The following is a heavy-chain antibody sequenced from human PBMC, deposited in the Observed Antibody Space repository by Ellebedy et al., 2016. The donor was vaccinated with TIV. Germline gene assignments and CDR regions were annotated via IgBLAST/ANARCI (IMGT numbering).Heavy chain of an antibody. CDR1: GFTFSSYA. J-gene: IGHJ5*02. CDR3: AKEGLERHLGWFDP. V-gene: IGHV3-30*04. Sequence: PGGSLRLSCAASGFTFSSYAIHWVRQAPGKGLEWVAAISSDGSNEYYADSVKGRLTISRDNSKNMLYLQMNSLRAEDSAVHYCAKEGLERHLGWFDPWGQGTLVTVSS. CDR2: ISSDGSNE. D-gene: IGHD1-1*01.